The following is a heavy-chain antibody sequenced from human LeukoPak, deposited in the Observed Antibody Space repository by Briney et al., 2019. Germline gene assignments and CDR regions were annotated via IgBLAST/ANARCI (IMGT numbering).Heavy chain of an antibody. J-gene: IGHJ4*02. CDR2: ISWNSGSI. Sequence: PGRSLTLSCAASGFTFDDYAMHWVRQAPGKGLEWVSGISWNSGSIGYADSVKGRFTISRDNAKNSLYLQMNSLRAEDTALYYCAKDTGDGFGDQKGFDYWGQGTLVTVSS. D-gene: IGHD3-10*01. CDR3: AKDTGDGFGDQKGFDY. V-gene: IGHV3-9*01. CDR1: GFTFDDYA.